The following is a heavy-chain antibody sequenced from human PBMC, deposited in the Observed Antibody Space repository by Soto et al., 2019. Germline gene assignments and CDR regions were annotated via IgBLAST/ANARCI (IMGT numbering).Heavy chain of an antibody. CDR3: ARSGGGMAARPLEY. CDR2: ISAYNGNK. Sequence: QVQLVQSGGEVKKPGASVEVSCRTSGYMFTTYGMSWVRQAPGQGLEWMAWISAYNGNKKYAQRSQGRVTMATDTPPTTVSMELRNLTSDDTGTYFCARSGGGMAARPLEYWGEGTLVSVSS. CDR1: GYMFTTYG. V-gene: IGHV1-18*04. J-gene: IGHJ4*02. D-gene: IGHD6-6*01.